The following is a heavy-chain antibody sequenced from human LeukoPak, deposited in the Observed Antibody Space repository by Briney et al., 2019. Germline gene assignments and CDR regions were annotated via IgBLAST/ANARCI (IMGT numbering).Heavy chain of an antibody. CDR1: GGSISSGDYY. J-gene: IGHJ4*02. CDR2: IYYSGSS. Sequence: SETLSLTCTVSGGSISSGDYYWSWIRQPPGKGLEWIGYIYYSGSSYYIPSLKSRVTISVDTSKNQFSLKLSSVTAADTAVYYCARGARAGYNLEPFDYWGQGTLVTVSS. CDR3: ARGARAGYNLEPFDY. D-gene: IGHD5-24*01. V-gene: IGHV4-30-4*08.